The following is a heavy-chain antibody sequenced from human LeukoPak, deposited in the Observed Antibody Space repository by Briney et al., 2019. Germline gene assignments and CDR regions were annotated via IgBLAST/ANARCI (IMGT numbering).Heavy chain of an antibody. D-gene: IGHD3-9*01. CDR2: IIPIFGTA. J-gene: IGHJ5*02. CDR1: GGTFSSYA. V-gene: IGHV1-69*05. CDR3: ASSYDILTGYSANWFDP. Sequence: GASVKVSCKASGGTFSSYAISWVRQAPGHGLEWMGGIIPIFGTANYAQKFQGRVTITTDEYTSTAYMELSSLRSEDTAVYYCASSYDILTGYSANWFDPWGQGTLVTVSS.